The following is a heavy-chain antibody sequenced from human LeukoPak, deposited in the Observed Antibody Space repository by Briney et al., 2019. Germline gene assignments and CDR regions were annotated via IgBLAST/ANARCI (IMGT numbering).Heavy chain of an antibody. D-gene: IGHD5-18*01. Sequence: GGSLRLSCAASGFTFSSYAMSWVRQAPGKGLEWVSAISGSGGSTYYADSVKGRFTIFRDNSKNTLYLQMKSLRAEDTAVYYCAKQIGPMVRYMDVWGKGTTVTVSS. V-gene: IGHV3-23*01. CDR1: GFTFSSYA. CDR3: AKQIGPMVRYMDV. CDR2: ISGSGGST. J-gene: IGHJ6*03.